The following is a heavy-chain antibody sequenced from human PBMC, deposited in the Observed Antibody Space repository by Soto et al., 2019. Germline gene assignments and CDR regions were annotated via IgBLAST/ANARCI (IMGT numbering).Heavy chain of an antibody. CDR3: ARDPVLDY. J-gene: IGHJ4*02. V-gene: IGHV1-3*01. CDR2: ISGGSGNT. D-gene: IGHD4-17*01. CDR1: GNTFTTYT. Sequence: QVPLVQSGAEVKKPGASVKLSCKASGNTFTTYTIHWIRQAPGQRLEWMGWISGGSGNTKYSPKFQGRVTITRDTSASTAYVELSSLRSEDTAVYYCARDPVLDYWGQGTLVTVSS.